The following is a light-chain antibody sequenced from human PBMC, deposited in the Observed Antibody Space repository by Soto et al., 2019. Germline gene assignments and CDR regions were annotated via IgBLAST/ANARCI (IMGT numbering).Light chain of an antibody. CDR2: WAS. J-gene: IGKJ1*01. Sequence: DIVMTQSPDSLAVSLGERATINCKSSQSVLYSPNNKNYLAWYQQKPGQPPKLLIYWASTRESGVPARFSGSGSGTAFTLTISSLQAEDVAFYYCQQYHSAPQSFGQGTKVEIK. CDR1: QSVLYSPNNKNY. CDR3: QQYHSAPQS. V-gene: IGKV4-1*01.